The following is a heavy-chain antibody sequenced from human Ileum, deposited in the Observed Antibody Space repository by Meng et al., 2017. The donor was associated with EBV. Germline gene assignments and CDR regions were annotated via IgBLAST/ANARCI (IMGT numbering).Heavy chain of an antibody. CDR2: IFHAGNT. J-gene: IGHJ4*02. CDR1: GDSIISTDTW. D-gene: IGHD3-16*01. CDR3: ARGSHYTWDV. Sequence: QVQLQESGPGLVKPSVTLSLTCGVSGDSIISTDTWWSWVRQPPGKGLEWIGEIFHAGNTNYNPSLKSQVTMSVDTSKNQFSLNLSSVTAADSAVYYCARGSHYTWDVWGQGTLVTVSS. V-gene: IGHV4-4*02.